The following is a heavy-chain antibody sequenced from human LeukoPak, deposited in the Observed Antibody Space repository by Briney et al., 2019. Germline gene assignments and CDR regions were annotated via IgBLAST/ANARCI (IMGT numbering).Heavy chain of an antibody. V-gene: IGHV1-69*05. CDR3: ARGLRVPAGTVWFDP. CDR1: GGTFSSYA. J-gene: IGHJ5*02. CDR2: IIPIFGTA. D-gene: IGHD4-17*01. Sequence: ASVKVSCKASGGTFSSYAISWVRQAPGQGLEWMGGIIPIFGTANYAQKFQGRVTITTDESTSTAYMELSSLRSKDTAVYYCARGLRVPAGTVWFDPWGQGTLVTVSS.